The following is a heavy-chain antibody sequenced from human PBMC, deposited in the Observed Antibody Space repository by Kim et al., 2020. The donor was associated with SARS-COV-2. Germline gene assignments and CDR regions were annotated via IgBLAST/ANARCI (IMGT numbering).Heavy chain of an antibody. D-gene: IGHD6-19*01. CDR3: AREIIGAVAPEYYFDY. CDR1: GFTFSSYG. J-gene: IGHJ4*02. Sequence: GGSLRLSCAASGFTFSSYGMHWVRQAPGKGLEWVAVIWYDGSNKYYADSVKGRFTISRDNSKNTLYLQMNSLRAEDTAVYYCAREIIGAVAPEYYFDYWGQGTLVTVSS. CDR2: IWYDGSNK. V-gene: IGHV3-33*01.